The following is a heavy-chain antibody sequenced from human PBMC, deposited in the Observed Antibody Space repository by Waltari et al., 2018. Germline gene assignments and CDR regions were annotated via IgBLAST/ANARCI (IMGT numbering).Heavy chain of an antibody. J-gene: IGHJ2*01. CDR3: ARPYDVYAYWYFDL. CDR1: GGSISSCSYY. V-gene: IGHV4-61*09. Sequence: QVQLQESGPGLVKPSQTLSLTCTVSGGSISSCSYYWSWIRQPAGKGLEWIGYISTSVSTNYNPSLKSRVTISIDTSKNQFSLKLSSVTAADTAVYYCARPYDVYAYWYFDLWGRGTLVTVSS. D-gene: IGHD4-17*01. CDR2: ISTSVST.